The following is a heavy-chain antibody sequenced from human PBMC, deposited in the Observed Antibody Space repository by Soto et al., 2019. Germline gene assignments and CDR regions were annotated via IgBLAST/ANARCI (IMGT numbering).Heavy chain of an antibody. CDR3: AKRFFGSGSPPGAFDV. CDR2: ITSSGNGT. J-gene: IGHJ3*01. V-gene: IGHV3-23*05. D-gene: IGHD3-10*01. CDR1: GFTFSNYA. Sequence: VQLLESGGGLVQPGGSLRLSCADSGFTFSNYAMSWVRQAPGKGPEWVSFITSSGNGTYYADSVKGRFTISRDNSKNTLYVQMNNLRAEDTAIYYCAKRFFGSGSPPGAFDVWGQGTMVTVSS.